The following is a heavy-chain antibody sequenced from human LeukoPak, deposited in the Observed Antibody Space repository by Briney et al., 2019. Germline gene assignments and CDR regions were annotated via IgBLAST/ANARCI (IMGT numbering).Heavy chain of an antibody. V-gene: IGHV4-31*03. CDR2: IYFIGST. Sequence: SETLSLTCTVSGGSISSSSYNWGWIRQHPGQGLEWIGFIYFIGSTYYNPSLKSRVTISLDTSKNQFSLRLSSVTAADTDVYYCASSRRANAFDIWGQGTMVTASS. CDR1: GGSISSSSYN. CDR3: ASSRRANAFDI. J-gene: IGHJ3*02.